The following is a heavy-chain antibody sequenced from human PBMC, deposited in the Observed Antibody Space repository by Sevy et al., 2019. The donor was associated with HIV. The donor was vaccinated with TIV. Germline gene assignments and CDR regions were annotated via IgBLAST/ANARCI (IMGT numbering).Heavy chain of an antibody. J-gene: IGHJ4*02. Sequence: ASVKVSCKASGYTFSSNGITWVRQDPGQGLEWMGWIGLYNGNSNYAQKFRDRVTMTADTSTSTAYMELRSLRSDDTAVYYCARVPTYYYGSATYFDSWGQGSLVTVSS. D-gene: IGHD3-10*01. CDR1: GYTFSSNG. V-gene: IGHV1-18*01. CDR2: IGLYNGNS. CDR3: ARVPTYYYGSATYFDS.